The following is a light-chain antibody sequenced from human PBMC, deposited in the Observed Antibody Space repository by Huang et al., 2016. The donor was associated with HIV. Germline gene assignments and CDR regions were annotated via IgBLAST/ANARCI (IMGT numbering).Light chain of an antibody. CDR3: QHYNNWPPLVT. Sequence: EMVMTQSPATLSVSPGERATVSCRASQSINSNLVWYQQKPGQAPRLLIYGASTRATGIPARFRGSGSGTEFTLTISSLQSEDFAFYYCQHYNNWPPLVTFGGGTKVEIK. CDR2: GAS. J-gene: IGKJ4*01. CDR1: QSINSN. V-gene: IGKV3-15*01.